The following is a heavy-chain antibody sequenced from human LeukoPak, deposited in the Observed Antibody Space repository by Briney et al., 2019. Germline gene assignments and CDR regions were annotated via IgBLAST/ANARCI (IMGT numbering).Heavy chain of an antibody. Sequence: ASVKVSCKASGYTFNSYGISWLRQTPGQGLEWMGWISPYNGNTNYAQKFQGRVTMTTDTSTTTAYMELRSLGSDDTAVYYCARAPRGSSTWYIVYWGQGTLVTVSS. D-gene: IGHD6-13*01. CDR3: ARAPRGSSTWYIVY. J-gene: IGHJ4*02. CDR1: GYTFNSYG. CDR2: ISPYNGNT. V-gene: IGHV1-18*01.